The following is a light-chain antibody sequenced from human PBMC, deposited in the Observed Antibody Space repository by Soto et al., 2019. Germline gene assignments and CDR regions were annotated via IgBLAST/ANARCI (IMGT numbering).Light chain of an antibody. J-gene: IGLJ2*01. Sequence: SYELTQPPSVSVAPGQTANITCGGNNIGSKSVHWYQQKSGQAPVLVIYYEIDRPSGIPERFSGSNFGNTATLTISGVEAGDEANYYCHVWDSDRDHPVFGGGTKLTVL. CDR1: NIGSKS. CDR3: HVWDSDRDHPV. CDR2: YEI. V-gene: IGLV3-21*04.